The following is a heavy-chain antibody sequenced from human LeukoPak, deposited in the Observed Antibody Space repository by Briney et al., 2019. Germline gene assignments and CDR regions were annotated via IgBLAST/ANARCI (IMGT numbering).Heavy chain of an antibody. CDR3: ASSIVGATAY. Sequence: GGSLRLSCAASGFTFSSYGMQWVRQAPGKGLEWVAVIWYDGSNKYYADSVKGRFTISRDNSKNTLYLQMNSLRAEDTAVYYCASSIVGATAYWGQGTLVTVSS. CDR2: IWYDGSNK. D-gene: IGHD1-26*01. V-gene: IGHV3-33*01. CDR1: GFTFSSYG. J-gene: IGHJ4*02.